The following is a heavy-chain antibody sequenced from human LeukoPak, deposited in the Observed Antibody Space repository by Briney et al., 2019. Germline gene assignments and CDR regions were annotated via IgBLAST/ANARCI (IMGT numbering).Heavy chain of an antibody. CDR3: AKLWFGELLLDY. CDR1: GFTFSSYG. V-gene: IGHV3-30*02. Sequence: PGGSLRLSCAASGFTFSSYGMHWVRQAPGKGLEWVAFIRYDGSNKYYADSVKGRFTISRDNSKNTLYLQMNSLRGEDTAVYYCAKLWFGELLLDYWGQGTLVTVSS. CDR2: IRYDGSNK. J-gene: IGHJ4*02. D-gene: IGHD3-10*01.